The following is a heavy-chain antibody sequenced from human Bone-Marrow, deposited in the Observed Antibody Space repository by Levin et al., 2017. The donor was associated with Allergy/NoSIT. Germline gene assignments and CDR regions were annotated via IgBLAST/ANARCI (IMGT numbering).Heavy chain of an antibody. J-gene: IGHJ4*02. CDR1: GFSFKTSA. Sequence: SVKVSCKASGFSFKTSAVQWVRQARGQRLEWIGWIVLGSRTTNYAQKFRERVTITTDMSTSTVYMEMRSLTSEDTAVYYCAADSTESAGGGDYWGQGTLVSISS. CDR3: AADSTESAGGGDY. D-gene: IGHD6-25*01. V-gene: IGHV1-58*01. CDR2: IVLGSRTT.